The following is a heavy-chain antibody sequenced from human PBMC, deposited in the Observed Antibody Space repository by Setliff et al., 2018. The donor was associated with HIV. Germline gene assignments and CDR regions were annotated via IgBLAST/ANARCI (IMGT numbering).Heavy chain of an antibody. J-gene: IGHJ4*02. D-gene: IGHD3-22*01. CDR3: ARGALSLTMTKLLSFFDC. CDR1: GGSFSGNY. V-gene: IGHV4-34*01. Sequence: SETLSLTCAVYGGSFSGNYWGWIRQTPGKGPEWIAEINHSGNTNYNPSLKSRVTISVVASKSHFSLKMTSVTAADTAVYYCARGALSLTMTKLLSFFDCWGQGTQVTVSS. CDR2: INHSGNT.